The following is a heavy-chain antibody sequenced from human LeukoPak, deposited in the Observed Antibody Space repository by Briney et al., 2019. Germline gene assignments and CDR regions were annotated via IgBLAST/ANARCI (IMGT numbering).Heavy chain of an antibody. CDR3: AKVGYYDISGSFYFTY. CDR1: GFTFRSYA. J-gene: IGHJ4*02. D-gene: IGHD3-22*01. CDR2: ISGSGGRT. V-gene: IGHV3-23*01. Sequence: GGSLRLSCAASGFTFRSYAMSWVRQAPGKGLGWVSSISGSGGRTYNADSVKGRFTISRDNPKNTLFLQMNRLRAEDTAVYYCAKVGYYDISGSFYFTYWGQGTLVTVSS.